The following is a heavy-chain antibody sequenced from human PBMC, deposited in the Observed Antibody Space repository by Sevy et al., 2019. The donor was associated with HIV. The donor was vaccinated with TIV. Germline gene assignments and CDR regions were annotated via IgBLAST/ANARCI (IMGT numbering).Heavy chain of an antibody. V-gene: IGHV3-33*01. CDR3: AREERSVTTSSFDY. CDR1: GFTFSDYG. D-gene: IGHD4-4*01. Sequence: GGSLRLPCAESGFTFSDYGMHWVRQAPGKGLEWVAVIWSDGSNKYYGDSVKGRFTISRDSSKNTLFLQMNSLRVDDTAVYYWAREERSVTTSSFDYWGQGALVTVSS. CDR2: IWSDGSNK. J-gene: IGHJ4*02.